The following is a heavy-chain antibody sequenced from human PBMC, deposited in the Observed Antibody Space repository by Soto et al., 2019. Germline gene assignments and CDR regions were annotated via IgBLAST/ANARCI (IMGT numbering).Heavy chain of an antibody. V-gene: IGHV3-33*01. CDR3: ARDHAYYDYIWGSYRPARGFDI. D-gene: IGHD3-16*02. CDR2: IWYDGSNT. Sequence: GGSLRLSCVASGFFLRDFGMHWVRQAPGKRLEWVSVIWYDGSNTYQGESVKGRFTMSRDIAKNTLYLQMNSLRAEDAAVYYCARDHAYYDYIWGSYRPARGFDIWGQGTMVTVSS. CDR1: GFFLRDFG. J-gene: IGHJ3*02.